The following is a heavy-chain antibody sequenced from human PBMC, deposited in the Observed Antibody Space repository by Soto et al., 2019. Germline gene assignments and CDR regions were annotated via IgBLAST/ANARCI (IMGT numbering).Heavy chain of an antibody. J-gene: IGHJ4*02. Sequence: GGSLRLACAASGFTFSSYWMSWVRQAPGKGLEWVANIKQDGSEKYYVDSVKGRFTISRDNAKNSLYLQMNSLRAEDTAVYYCARLSPIVRVVLPPNFAYWGQGTLVTVSS. D-gene: IGHD3-10*01. V-gene: IGHV3-7*05. CDR2: IKQDGSEK. CDR1: GFTFSSYW. CDR3: ARLSPIVRVVLPPNFAY.